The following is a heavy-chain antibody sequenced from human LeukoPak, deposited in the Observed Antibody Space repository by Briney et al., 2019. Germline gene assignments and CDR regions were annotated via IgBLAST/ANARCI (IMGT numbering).Heavy chain of an antibody. V-gene: IGHV4-31*03. CDR2: IYYSGST. J-gene: IGHJ5*02. CDR1: GGSISSGGYY. Sequence: SQTLSLTCTVSGGSISSGGYYWSWIRQHPGKGLEWIGYIYYSGSTYYNPSLKSRVTISVDTSKNQFSLKLSFGTAADTAVYYCARVVHHQLLFYWFDPWGQGTLVTVSS. D-gene: IGHD2-2*01. CDR3: ARVVHHQLLFYWFDP.